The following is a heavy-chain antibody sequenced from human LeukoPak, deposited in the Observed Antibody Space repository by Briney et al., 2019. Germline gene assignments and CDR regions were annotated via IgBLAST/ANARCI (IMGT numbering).Heavy chain of an antibody. CDR3: ARVGTCGSTSCYAVY. V-gene: IGHV3-21*01. Sequence: GGSLRFSCAASGFTFSTYSMNWVRQAPGKGLDWVSSISSSGSYIYYADSVKGRFTISRDNAKNSLYLLMNSLRAEDTAVYYCARVGTCGSTSCYAVYWGQGTLVTVSS. D-gene: IGHD2-2*01. CDR2: ISSSGSYI. J-gene: IGHJ4*02. CDR1: GFTFSTYS.